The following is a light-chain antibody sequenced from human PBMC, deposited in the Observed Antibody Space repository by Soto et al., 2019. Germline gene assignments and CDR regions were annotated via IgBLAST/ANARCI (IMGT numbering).Light chain of an antibody. CDR2: DVT. CDR3: SSFVGTSILVV. Sequence: SALTQPASVSGSPGQSITISCTGTSSDVGRFNYVSWYQQHPGNPPKLIIFDVTRRPSGVSNRFSGSKSGNAASLTISGLQAEDEANYYCSSFVGTSILVVFGGGTKVTVL. J-gene: IGLJ2*01. CDR1: SSDVGRFNY. V-gene: IGLV2-14*01.